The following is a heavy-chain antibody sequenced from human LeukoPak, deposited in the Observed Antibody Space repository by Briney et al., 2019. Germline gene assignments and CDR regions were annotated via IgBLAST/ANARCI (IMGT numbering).Heavy chain of an antibody. J-gene: IGHJ5*02. D-gene: IGHD2-15*01. CDR2: IIPIFGTA. Sequence: ASVKVSCKASGGTFSSYAISWVRQAPGQGLEWMGRIIPIFGTANYAQKFQGRVTITTDESTSTAYMELSSLRSGDTAVYYCAREVGGNWFDPWGQGTLVTVSS. CDR1: GGTFSSYA. CDR3: AREVGGNWFDP. V-gene: IGHV1-69*05.